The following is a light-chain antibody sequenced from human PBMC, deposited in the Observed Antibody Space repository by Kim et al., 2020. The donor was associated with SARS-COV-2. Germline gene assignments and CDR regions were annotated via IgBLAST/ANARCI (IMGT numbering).Light chain of an antibody. Sequence: SSELTQDPAVSVALGQTVRITCQGDSLRSYYATWYQQKPGQAPIVVIYGKNNRPSGIPDRFSGSSSGNTASLTITGTQAGDEAYYYCNSRDSNDNVVFGGGTKVTVL. CDR1: SLRSYY. V-gene: IGLV3-19*01. CDR2: GKN. J-gene: IGLJ2*01. CDR3: NSRDSNDNVV.